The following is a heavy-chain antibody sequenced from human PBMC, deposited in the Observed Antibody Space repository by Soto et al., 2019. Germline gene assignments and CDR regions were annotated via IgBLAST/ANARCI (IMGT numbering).Heavy chain of an antibody. CDR3: AKDPPWTVGPLAMDV. J-gene: IGHJ6*02. CDR1: GFNFSTHG. D-gene: IGHD2-2*01. Sequence: EVQLLESGGGLVQAGGSLRISRVTPGFNFSTHGMSRALQGTGKGLERVSTINGSGGKIYYGESVKGRFTISRDDPKNTLYLDMNSLRVEDTAVYYCAKDPPWTVGPLAMDVWGQGTTVTVSS. V-gene: IGHV3-23*01. CDR2: INGSGGKI.